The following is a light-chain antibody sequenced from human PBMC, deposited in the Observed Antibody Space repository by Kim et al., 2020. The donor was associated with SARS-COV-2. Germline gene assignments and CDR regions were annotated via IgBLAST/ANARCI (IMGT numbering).Light chain of an antibody. J-gene: IGKJ4*01. V-gene: IGKV3-11*01. CDR2: DAF. Sequence: LPPGERPTLSCRARQSVSSYLAWYQQNPGQAPRLLIYDAFNRAVGIPARFSGSGSGTDFTLTISSLEPEDFALYYCQQRNNWPLTFGGGTKVDIK. CDR3: QQRNNWPLT. CDR1: QSVSSY.